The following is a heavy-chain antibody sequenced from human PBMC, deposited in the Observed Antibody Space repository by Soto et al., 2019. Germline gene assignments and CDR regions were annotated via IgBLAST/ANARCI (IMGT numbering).Heavy chain of an antibody. V-gene: IGHV3-64D*06. J-gene: IGHJ4*02. CDR3: VKADCSSTSCYVPSD. Sequence: GGALRLSCSASGFTFSSYAMHWVRQAPGKGLEYVSAISSNGGSTYYADSVKGRFTISRDNSKNTLYLQMSSLRAEDTAVYYCVKADCSSTSCYVPSDWGQGTLVTVSS. CDR1: GFTFSSYA. CDR2: ISSNGGST. D-gene: IGHD2-2*01.